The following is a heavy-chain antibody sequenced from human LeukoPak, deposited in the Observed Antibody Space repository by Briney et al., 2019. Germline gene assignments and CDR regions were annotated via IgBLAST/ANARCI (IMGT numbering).Heavy chain of an antibody. Sequence: ASVKVSCKASGYTFTGYYMHWVRQAPGQGLEWMGWINPNSGGTNYAQKFQGRVTMTRDTSISTAYMELTRLRSDDTAVYYCAGDGYNSRRFFDYWGQGTLVTVSS. CDR2: INPNSGGT. D-gene: IGHD5-24*01. CDR3: AGDGYNSRRFFDY. V-gene: IGHV1-2*02. CDR1: GYTFTGYY. J-gene: IGHJ4*02.